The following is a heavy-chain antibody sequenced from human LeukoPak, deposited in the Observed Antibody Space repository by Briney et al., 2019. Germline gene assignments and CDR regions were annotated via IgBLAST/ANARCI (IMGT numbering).Heavy chain of an antibody. D-gene: IGHD3-3*01. CDR3: ARDSEWLPATQYFQH. J-gene: IGHJ1*01. CDR2: INTNTGNP. V-gene: IGHV7-4-1*02. Sequence: GASVKVSCKASGGTFSSYAISWVRQAPGQGLEWMGWINTNTGNPTYAQGFTGRFVFSLDTSVSTAYLQISSLKAEDTAVYYCARDSEWLPATQYFQHWGQGTLVTVSS. CDR1: GGTFSSYA.